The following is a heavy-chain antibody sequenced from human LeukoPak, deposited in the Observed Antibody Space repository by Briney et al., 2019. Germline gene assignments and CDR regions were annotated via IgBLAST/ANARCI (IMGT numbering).Heavy chain of an antibody. Sequence: GGSLRLSCAASGFTFSSYGMHWVRQAPGKGLEWVAVISYDGSNKYYADSVKGRFTISRDNSKNTLYLQMNSLRAEDTAVYYCAKGVDNVVVNAILDYWGQGTLVIVSS. V-gene: IGHV3-30*18. CDR2: ISYDGSNK. D-gene: IGHD2-21*01. J-gene: IGHJ4*02. CDR1: GFTFSSYG. CDR3: AKGVDNVVVNAILDY.